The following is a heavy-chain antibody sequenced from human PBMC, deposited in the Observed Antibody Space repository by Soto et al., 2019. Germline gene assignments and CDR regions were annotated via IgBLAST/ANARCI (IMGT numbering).Heavy chain of an antibody. Sequence: EVQLLESGGGLVQPGGSLRLSCAASGFTFSSYAMSWVRQAPGKGLEWVSALSGSGGSTYYADSVKGRFTISRDNSKNQLYLQMSSLRAEDTAVYYCAKDPTIGGIAVAGVFDYWGQGTRVPVSA. D-gene: IGHD6-19*01. V-gene: IGHV3-23*01. CDR3: AKDPTIGGIAVAGVFDY. J-gene: IGHJ4*02. CDR1: GFTFSSYA. CDR2: LSGSGGST.